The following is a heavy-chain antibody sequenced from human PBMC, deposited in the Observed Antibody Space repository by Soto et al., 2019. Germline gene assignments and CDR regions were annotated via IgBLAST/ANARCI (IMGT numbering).Heavy chain of an antibody. J-gene: IGHJ4*02. V-gene: IGHV3-33*01. CDR3: ARVRASLVGPYEY. D-gene: IGHD1-26*01. CDR1: GFTFSSYG. Sequence: PGGSLRLSCAASGFTFSSYGMHWVRQAPGKGLEWVAIIWDDGSNKYYVDSVRGRFTISRDNSKNTLYLQMNSLRAEDTAVYYCARVRASLVGPYEYWGQGTLVTVSS. CDR2: IWDDGSNK.